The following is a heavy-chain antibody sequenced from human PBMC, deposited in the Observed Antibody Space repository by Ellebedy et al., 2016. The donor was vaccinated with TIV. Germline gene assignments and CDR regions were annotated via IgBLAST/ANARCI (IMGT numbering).Heavy chain of an antibody. Sequence: GGSLRLSXAASGFTFSSYWMHWVRQAPGKGLEWVANINQDGSEIHYVDSVKGQFTISRDNAENSLYLQMNSLRAQDTAVYYCARAIGSGSSYWGQGTLVTVSS. D-gene: IGHD3-22*01. V-gene: IGHV3-7*01. CDR1: GFTFSSYW. J-gene: IGHJ4*02. CDR2: INQDGSEI. CDR3: ARAIGSGSSY.